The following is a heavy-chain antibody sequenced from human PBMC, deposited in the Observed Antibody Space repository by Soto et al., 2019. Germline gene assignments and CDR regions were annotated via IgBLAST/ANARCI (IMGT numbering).Heavy chain of an antibody. CDR2: ISRSSSNI. V-gene: IGHV3-21*01. CDR3: ARGLQVAAAGTGYYYYGIDV. J-gene: IGHJ6*02. Sequence: EVQLVESGGGLVKPGGSLRLSCAASGFNFSSYSMNWVRQAPGKGLEWVSSISRSSSNIYYVDSVKGRFTISRDNAKNSLYLQMDSLRAEETAVYYCARGLQVAAAGTGYYYYGIDVWGQGTTVTVSS. CDR1: GFNFSSYS. D-gene: IGHD6-25*01.